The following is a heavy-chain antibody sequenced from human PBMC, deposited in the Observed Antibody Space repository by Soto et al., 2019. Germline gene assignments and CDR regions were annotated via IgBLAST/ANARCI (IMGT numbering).Heavy chain of an antibody. CDR1: GFTFSKYW. J-gene: IGHJ6*02. CDR2: VNSEGSTT. CDR3: ASNYAYAEGYYWYGIDV. V-gene: IGHV3-74*01. D-gene: IGHD3-16*01. Sequence: EVQLVESGGGLVQPGGSLRLSCAASGFTFSKYWMHWVRQAPGKGLVWVSRVNSEGSTTYYADSVKGRFTISRDNAKNTLHLQMNSLVAEDTAVYYCASNYAYAEGYYWYGIDVWGQGTTVTVSS.